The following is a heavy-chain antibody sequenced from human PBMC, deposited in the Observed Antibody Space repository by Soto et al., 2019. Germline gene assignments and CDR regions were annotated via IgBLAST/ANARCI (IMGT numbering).Heavy chain of an antibody. D-gene: IGHD2-2*01. CDR1: GFTFSSYN. CDR2: ISRSGDRT. Sequence: EVQLVESGEGLVQPGGSLRLSCAASGFTFSSYNIHWIRQAPGKGLEFVSAISRSGDRTYYADSVKGRFTITRDNSKNTVWLQMGSLRAEDMDVYYCARARCSRGQCYDFDYWGRGALVSVSS. J-gene: IGHJ4*02. V-gene: IGHV3-64*02. CDR3: ARARCSRGQCYDFDY.